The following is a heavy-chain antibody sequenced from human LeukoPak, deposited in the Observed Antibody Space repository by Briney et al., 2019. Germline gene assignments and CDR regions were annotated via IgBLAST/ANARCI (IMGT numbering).Heavy chain of an antibody. CDR1: GGSISSSNW. CDR2: IYYSGST. CDR3: ARDTEYSYGYIDY. J-gene: IGHJ4*02. V-gene: IGHV4-4*02. Sequence: PSETLSLTCAVSGGSISSSNWWSWVRQPPGKGLEWIGSIYYSGSTYYNPSLKSRVTISVDTSKNQFSLKLSSVTAADTAVYYCARDTEYSYGYIDYWGQGTLVTVSS. D-gene: IGHD5-18*01.